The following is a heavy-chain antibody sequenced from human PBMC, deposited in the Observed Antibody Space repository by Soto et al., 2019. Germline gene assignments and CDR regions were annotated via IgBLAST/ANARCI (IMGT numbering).Heavy chain of an antibody. CDR3: ARDSVDIVVVPAAHSYYYYGMDV. D-gene: IGHD2-2*01. CDR1: GGTFSSYA. J-gene: IGHJ6*02. CDR2: IIPIFGTA. V-gene: IGHV1-69*13. Sequence: VASVKVSCKASGGTFSSYAISWVRQAPGQGLEWMGGIIPIFGTANYAQKFQGRVTITADESTSTAYMELSSHRSEDTAVYYCARDSVDIVVVPAAHSYYYYGMDVWGQGTTVTVSS.